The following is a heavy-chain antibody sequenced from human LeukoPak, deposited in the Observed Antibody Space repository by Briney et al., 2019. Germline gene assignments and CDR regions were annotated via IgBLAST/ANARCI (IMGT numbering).Heavy chain of an antibody. J-gene: IGHJ4*02. V-gene: IGHV3-48*01. CDR3: ARDPNIAARRTYYFDN. D-gene: IGHD6-6*01. CDR1: GFTFSSYW. Sequence: PGGSLRLSCAASGFTFSSYWMNWVRQAPGKGLEWVSYISPSSSTIFYADSVKGRFTISRDNAKNSLYLQMNDLRVEDTAVYYCARDPNIAARRTYYFDNWGQGTLVTVSS. CDR2: ISPSSSTI.